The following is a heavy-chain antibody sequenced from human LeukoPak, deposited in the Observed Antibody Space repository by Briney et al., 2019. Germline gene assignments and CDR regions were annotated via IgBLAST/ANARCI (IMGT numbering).Heavy chain of an antibody. Sequence: GGSLRLSCAASGFTFSSYSMTWVRQAPGKGLEWASSISSSSSYIYYADSVKGRFTISRDNAKNSLYLQMNSLRAEDTAVYYCALTGYSYGFDYWGQGTLVTVSS. J-gene: IGHJ4*02. D-gene: IGHD5-18*01. CDR3: ALTGYSYGFDY. V-gene: IGHV3-21*01. CDR1: GFTFSSYS. CDR2: ISSSSSYI.